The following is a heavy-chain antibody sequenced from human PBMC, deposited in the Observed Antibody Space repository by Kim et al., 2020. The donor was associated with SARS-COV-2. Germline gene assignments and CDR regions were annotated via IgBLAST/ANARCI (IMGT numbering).Heavy chain of an antibody. D-gene: IGHD2-21*02. CDR2: ISYDGSNK. CDR1: GFTFSSYG. V-gene: IGHV3-30*18. Sequence: GGSLRLSCAASGFTFSSYGMHWVRQAPGKGLEWVAVISYDGSNKYYADSVKGRFTISRDNSKNTLYLQMNSLRAEDTAVYYCAKGGGGDWAYFDYWGQGT. CDR3: AKGGGGDWAYFDY. J-gene: IGHJ4*02.